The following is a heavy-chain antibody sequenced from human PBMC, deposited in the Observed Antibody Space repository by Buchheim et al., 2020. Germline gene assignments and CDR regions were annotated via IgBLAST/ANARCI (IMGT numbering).Heavy chain of an antibody. CDR1: GGSISSSGYN. CDR2: INHSGST. Sequence: QLQLQESGPGLVKPSETLSLACSVSGGSISSSGYNWGWIRQPPGKGLEWIGEINHSGSTNYNPSLKSRVTISVDTSKNQFSLKLSSVTAADTAVYYCAREGKAAAGHFDYWGQGTL. CDR3: AREGKAAAGHFDY. J-gene: IGHJ4*02. D-gene: IGHD6-13*01. V-gene: IGHV4-39*07.